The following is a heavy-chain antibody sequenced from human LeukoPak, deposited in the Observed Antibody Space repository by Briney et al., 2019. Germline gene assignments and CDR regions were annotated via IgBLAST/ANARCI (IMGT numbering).Heavy chain of an antibody. Sequence: GGSLRLSCVASGFTLSTYWMSWVRQAPGKGLEWVASIKQDGSEKYYVDSVKGRFTISRDNAKNSLYLQMNSLRAEDTAVYYCARLIRPYFDYWGQGTLVTVSS. V-gene: IGHV3-7*05. CDR1: GFTLSTYW. CDR2: IKQDGSEK. J-gene: IGHJ4*02. CDR3: ARLIRPYFDY.